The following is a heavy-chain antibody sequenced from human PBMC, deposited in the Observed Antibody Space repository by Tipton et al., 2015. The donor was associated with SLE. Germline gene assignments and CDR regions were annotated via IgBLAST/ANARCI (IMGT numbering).Heavy chain of an antibody. J-gene: IGHJ6*03. CDR2: IIHSGST. CDR1: GGSFSGYY. D-gene: IGHD3-10*01. V-gene: IGHV4-34*01. Sequence: GLVKPSETLSLTCAVYGGSFSGYYWSWIRQPPGKGLEWIGEIIHSGSTNYNPSLKSRVTISVDTSKNQFSLKLSSVTAADTAVYYCARGFAVRGVLQGDYFSFMDLWGKGTTVTVSS. CDR3: ARGFAVRGVLQGDYFSFMDL.